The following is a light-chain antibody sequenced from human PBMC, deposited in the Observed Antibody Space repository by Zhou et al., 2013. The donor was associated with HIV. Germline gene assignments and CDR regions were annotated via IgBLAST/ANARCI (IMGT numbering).Light chain of an antibody. CDR1: QSVSSSY. CDR3: QQNNNWPPKIT. V-gene: IGKV3-15*01. CDR2: GAS. Sequence: EIVLTQSPGTLSLSPGERATLSCRASQSVSSSYLAWYQQKAGQAPRLLIYGASTRATGIPARFSGSGSGTEFTLTISSLQSEDFAVYYCQQNNNWPPKITFGQGTRLEIK. J-gene: IGKJ5*01.